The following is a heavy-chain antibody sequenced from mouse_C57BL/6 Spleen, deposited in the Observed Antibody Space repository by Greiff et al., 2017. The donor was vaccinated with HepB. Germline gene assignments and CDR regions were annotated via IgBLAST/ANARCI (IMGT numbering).Heavy chain of an antibody. CDR2: IYPGSGNT. J-gene: IGHJ2*01. Sequence: VKLMESGAELVRPGASVKLSCKASGYTFTDYYINWVKQRPGQGLEWIARIYPGSGNTYYNEKFKGKATLTAEKSSSTAYMQLSSLTSEDSAVYFCAREGDSFDYWGQGTTLTVSS. CDR1: GYTFTDYY. V-gene: IGHV1-76*01. CDR3: AREGDSFDY.